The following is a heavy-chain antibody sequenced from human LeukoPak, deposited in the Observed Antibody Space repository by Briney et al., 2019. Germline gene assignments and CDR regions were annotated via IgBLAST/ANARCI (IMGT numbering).Heavy chain of an antibody. CDR1: GGSISSSSYY. CDR2: IYYSGST. Sequence: SETLSLTCTVSGGSISSSSYYWGWIRQPPGKGLEWIGSIYYSGSTYYNPSLKSRVTISVDTSKNQFSLKLSSVTAADTAVYYCARDLIRITMIVVPRWAFDIWGQGTMVTVSS. J-gene: IGHJ3*02. D-gene: IGHD3-22*01. CDR3: ARDLIRITMIVVPRWAFDI. V-gene: IGHV4-39*07.